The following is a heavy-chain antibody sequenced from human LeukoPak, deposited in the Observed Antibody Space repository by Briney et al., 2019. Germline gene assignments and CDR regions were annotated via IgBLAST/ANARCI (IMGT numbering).Heavy chain of an antibody. CDR2: IYTSGST. J-gene: IGHJ5*02. CDR3: AREESSYDFWSGYYAMTNWFDP. Sequence: SETLSLTCAVYGGSFSGYYWSWIRQPAGKGLEWIGRIYTSGSTNYNPSLKSRVTMSVDTSKNQFSLKLSSVTAADTAVYYCAREESSYDFWSGYYAMTNWFDPWGQGTLVTVSS. D-gene: IGHD3-3*01. V-gene: IGHV4-4*07. CDR1: GGSFSGYY.